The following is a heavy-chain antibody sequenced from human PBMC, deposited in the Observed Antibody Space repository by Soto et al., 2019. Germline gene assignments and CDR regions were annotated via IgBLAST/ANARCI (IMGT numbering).Heavy chain of an antibody. Sequence: QVQLVQSGAEVKKPGASVKVSCKASGYTFTSYYMHWVRQAPGQGLEWMGIINPSGGSTSYAQKSQGRVTMTRDTSTSTVYMELSSLRSEDTAVYYCALLSAKIYYYYYYGMDVWGQGTTVTVSS. J-gene: IGHJ6*02. CDR3: ALLSAKIYYYYYYGMDV. CDR2: INPSGGST. CDR1: GYTFTSYY. V-gene: IGHV1-46*01. D-gene: IGHD2-21*01.